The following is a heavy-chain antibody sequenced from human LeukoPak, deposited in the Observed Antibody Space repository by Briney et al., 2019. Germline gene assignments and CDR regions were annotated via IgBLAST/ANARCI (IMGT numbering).Heavy chain of an antibody. CDR2: ISYDGSNK. CDR3: ARVLDGGDY. CDR1: GFTFSSYA. Sequence: GRSLRLSCAASGFTFSSYAMHWVRQAPGKGLEWVAVISYDGSNKYYADSVKGRFTISRDNSKNTLYLQMNSLRAEDTAVYYCARVLDGGDYWGQGTLVTVSS. J-gene: IGHJ4*02. V-gene: IGHV3-30*04. D-gene: IGHD3-16*01.